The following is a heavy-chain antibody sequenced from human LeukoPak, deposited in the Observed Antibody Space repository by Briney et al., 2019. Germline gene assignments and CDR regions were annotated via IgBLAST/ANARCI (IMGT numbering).Heavy chain of an antibody. CDR2: INWNGGST. D-gene: IGHD5-24*01. CDR1: GFTFDDYA. V-gene: IGHV3-20*04. Sequence: RPGRSLRLSCAASGFTFDDYAMYWVRQAPGKGLEWVSGINWNGGSTGYADSVKGRFTISRDNAKNSLYLQMNSLRAEDTAVYYCARDDGWVGDGYNNVDAFDIWGQGTMVTVSS. CDR3: ARDDGWVGDGYNNVDAFDI. J-gene: IGHJ3*02.